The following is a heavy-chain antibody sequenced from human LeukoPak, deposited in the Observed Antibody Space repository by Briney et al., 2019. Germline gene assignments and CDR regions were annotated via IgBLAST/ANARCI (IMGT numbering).Heavy chain of an antibody. Sequence: PGGSLRLSCAASGFSFDDYAMHWVRQASGKGLEWVSHITWDGGSTHYADSVEGRFTISRDNRENSLYLQMNSLRAEDTAVYYCAKARKGGAAACDYWGQGTLVTVSS. D-gene: IGHD6-13*01. CDR2: ITWDGGST. V-gene: IGHV3-43D*03. J-gene: IGHJ4*02. CDR3: AKARKGGAAACDY. CDR1: GFSFDDYA.